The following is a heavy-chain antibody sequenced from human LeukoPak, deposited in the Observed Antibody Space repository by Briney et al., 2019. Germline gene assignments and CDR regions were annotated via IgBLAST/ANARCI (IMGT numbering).Heavy chain of an antibody. V-gene: IGHV3-21*01. CDR1: GFTFGDYA. J-gene: IGHJ4*02. Sequence: NPGGSLRLSCTASGFTFGDYAMSWFRQAPGKGLEWVSSISSSSTYIYYADSVKGRFTISRDNAKNSLYLQMNSLRAEDSAVYYCASSLFGVVAPGYWGQGTLVTVSS. CDR2: ISSSSTYI. D-gene: IGHD3-3*01. CDR3: ASSLFGVVAPGY.